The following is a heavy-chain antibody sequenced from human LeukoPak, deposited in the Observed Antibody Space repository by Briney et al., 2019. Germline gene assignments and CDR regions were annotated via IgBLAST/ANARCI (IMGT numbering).Heavy chain of an antibody. CDR3: ARLPMIRGVTEYYFDY. D-gene: IGHD3-10*01. Sequence: PSETLSLTCTVSGGSISSYYWSWIRQPPGKGLEWIGYIYYSGSTNYNPSLKSRVTISVDTSKNQFSLDLYFVTAADTAVYYCARLPMIRGVTEYYFDYWGQGSLVTVSS. CDR2: IYYSGST. J-gene: IGHJ4*02. CDR1: GGSISSYY. V-gene: IGHV4-59*01.